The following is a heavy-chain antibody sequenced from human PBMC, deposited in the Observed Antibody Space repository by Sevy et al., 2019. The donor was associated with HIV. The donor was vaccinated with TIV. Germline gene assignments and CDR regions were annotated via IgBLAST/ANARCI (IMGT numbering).Heavy chain of an antibody. Sequence: GGSLRLSCVASGFTFSNYGMHWVRQAPGKGLEWVANIWNDVINKYYADSAKGRFTISRDNSKNTLFLQMNSLRAEDTAVYYCASLPNNYYDRGGYSEDYAFDIWGQGTMVTVSS. V-gene: IGHV3-33*02. CDR3: ASLPNNYYDRGGYSEDYAFDI. CDR2: IWNDVINK. CDR1: GFTFSNYG. J-gene: IGHJ3*02. D-gene: IGHD3-22*01.